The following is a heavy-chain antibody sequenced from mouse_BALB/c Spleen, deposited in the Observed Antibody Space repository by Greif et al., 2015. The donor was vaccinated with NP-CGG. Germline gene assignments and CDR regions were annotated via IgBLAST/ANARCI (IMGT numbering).Heavy chain of an antibody. CDR1: GYTFTSYW. J-gene: IGHJ1*01. CDR3: ARASPYYYGSSSWCFDV. CDR2: INPSTGYT. Sequence: VQLQQSGAELAKPGASVKMSCKASGYTFTSYWMHWVKQRPGQGLEWIGYINPSTGYTEYNQKFKDKATLTADKSSSTAYMQLSSLTSEDSAVYYCARASPYYYGSSSWCFDVWGAGTTVTVSS. V-gene: IGHV1-7*01. D-gene: IGHD1-1*01.